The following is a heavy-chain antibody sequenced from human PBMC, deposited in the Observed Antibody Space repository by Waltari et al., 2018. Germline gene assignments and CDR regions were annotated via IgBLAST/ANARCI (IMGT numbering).Heavy chain of an antibody. Sequence: QLQLQESGPGLVKPSETLSLTCAVSGGSITSNRHYWGWIRQPPGQGLEWVGTISYTGATNSGPSLKSQVTISRDTSKNQLSLTLGSVTAADTALYYCATYIGASVGTAAFDVWGQGTMVTVSS. CDR3: ATYIGASVGTAAFDV. CDR2: ISYTGAT. J-gene: IGHJ3*01. V-gene: IGHV4-39*01. D-gene: IGHD5-12*01. CDR1: GGSITSNRHY.